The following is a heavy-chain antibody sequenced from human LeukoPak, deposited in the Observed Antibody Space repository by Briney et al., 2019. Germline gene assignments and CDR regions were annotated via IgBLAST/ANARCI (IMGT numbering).Heavy chain of an antibody. CDR3: AREPATVTTQYYYMDV. CDR2: INPSGGST. Sequence: ASVKVSCKAPGSTFAGYYVHWVRQAPGPGLEWMGIINPSGGSTSYAQKFQGRVTMTRDTSTSTVYMELSSLRSEDTAVYYCAREPATVTTQYYYMDVWGKGTTVTISS. V-gene: IGHV1-46*01. J-gene: IGHJ6*03. D-gene: IGHD4-17*01. CDR1: GSTFAGYY.